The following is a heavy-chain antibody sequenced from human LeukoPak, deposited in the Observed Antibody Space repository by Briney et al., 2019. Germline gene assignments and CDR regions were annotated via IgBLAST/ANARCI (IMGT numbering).Heavy chain of an antibody. J-gene: IGHJ4*02. V-gene: IGHV3-48*03. CDR1: GFTFSSYE. Sequence: TGGSLRLSCAASGFTFSSYEMNWVRQAPGKGLEWVSYISSSGSTIYYADSVKGRFTISRDNAKNSLYLQMNSLRAEDTAVYYCASGSYSPFDYWGQGTLVTVSS. CDR3: ASGSYSPFDY. D-gene: IGHD1-26*01. CDR2: ISSSGSTI.